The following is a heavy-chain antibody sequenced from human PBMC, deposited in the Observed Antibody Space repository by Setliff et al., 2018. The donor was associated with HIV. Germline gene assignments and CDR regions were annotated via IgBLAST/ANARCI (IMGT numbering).Heavy chain of an antibody. CDR1: GYTLTELS. V-gene: IGHV1-24*01. CDR3: ATARSGSYFDC. Sequence: ASVKVSCKVSGYTLTELSRHWVRQAPGKGLACVGGFDPEEGETIYAQKYQGRVTMTEDTYTDTAYMELSSLRSEDTAVYYCATARSGSYFDCWGQGTLVTVSS. CDR2: FDPEEGET. D-gene: IGHD1-26*01. J-gene: IGHJ4*02.